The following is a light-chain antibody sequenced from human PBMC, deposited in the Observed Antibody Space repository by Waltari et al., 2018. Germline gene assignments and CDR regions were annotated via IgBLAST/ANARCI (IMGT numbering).Light chain of an antibody. Sequence: QSALTQPASVSGSPGQSIPISCPGTSSAVGTYNLVSWYQQHPGKAPKLMIYEVTKRPSGVSSRFSASRSGNTASLTISGLQAEDEADYYCCSYNDGPYVFGTGTKVTVL. J-gene: IGLJ1*01. V-gene: IGLV2-23*02. CDR3: CSYNDGPYV. CDR2: EVT. CDR1: SSAVGTYNL.